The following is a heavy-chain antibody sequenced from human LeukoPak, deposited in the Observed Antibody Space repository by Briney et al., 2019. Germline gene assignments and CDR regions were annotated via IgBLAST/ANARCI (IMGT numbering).Heavy chain of an antibody. Sequence: AGGSLRLSCAASGFTFSSYAMHWVRQAPGKGLEWVAVISYDGSNKYYADSMKGRFTISRDNSKNTLYLQMNGLRAEDTAVYYCEAGGFDYWGQGTLVTVSS. V-gene: IGHV3-30-3*01. CDR1: GFTFSSYA. CDR3: EAGGFDY. CDR2: ISYDGSNK. D-gene: IGHD3-16*01. J-gene: IGHJ4*02.